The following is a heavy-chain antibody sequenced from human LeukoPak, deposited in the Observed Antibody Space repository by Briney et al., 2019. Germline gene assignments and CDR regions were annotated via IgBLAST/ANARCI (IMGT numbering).Heavy chain of an antibody. Sequence: GGSLRLSCAASGFSFSGYGMHWVRQAPGRGLEWVATIAYDGINKYYRDSVKGRFTISRDNSKNTLYLQMNSLKPEDTAVYYCAKDRSRCSGGTCYLFGMDVWGQGTTVTVSS. CDR3: AKDRSRCSGGTCYLFGMDV. D-gene: IGHD2-15*01. CDR2: IAYDGINK. J-gene: IGHJ6*02. CDR1: GFSFSGYG. V-gene: IGHV3-30*18.